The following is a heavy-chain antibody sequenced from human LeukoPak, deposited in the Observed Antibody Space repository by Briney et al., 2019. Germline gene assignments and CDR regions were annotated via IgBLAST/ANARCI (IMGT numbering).Heavy chain of an antibody. D-gene: IGHD3-10*01. CDR3: ARGGGRGDY. Sequence: SETLSLTCTVSGGSISSSSYYWGWIRQPPGKGLEWIGEINHSGSTNYNPSLKSRVTISVDTSKNQFSLKLSSVTAADTAVYYCARGGGRGDYWGQGTLVTVSS. V-gene: IGHV4-39*07. J-gene: IGHJ4*02. CDR1: GGSISSSSYY. CDR2: INHSGST.